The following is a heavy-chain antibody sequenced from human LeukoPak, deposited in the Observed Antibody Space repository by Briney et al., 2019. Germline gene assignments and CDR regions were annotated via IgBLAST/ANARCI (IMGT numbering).Heavy chain of an antibody. CDR3: ARAVLYDIAVHYFDY. D-gene: IGHD2-8*01. J-gene: IGHJ4*02. V-gene: IGHV1-2*02. CDR1: GYTFTGYY. Sequence: GASVKASCKASGYTFTGYYMHWVRQVPGQGLEWMGWINPNSGGTDYAQKFLGRVTMTRDTSMSTAYMELSGLGSDDTAVYYCARAVLYDIAVHYFDYWGQGTLVTVSS. CDR2: INPNSGGT.